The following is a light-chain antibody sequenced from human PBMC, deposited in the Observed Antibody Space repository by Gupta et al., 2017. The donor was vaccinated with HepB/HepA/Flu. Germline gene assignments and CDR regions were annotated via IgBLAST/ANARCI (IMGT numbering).Light chain of an antibody. CDR1: QSVSCSY. CDR3: QQYGSSPRT. CDR2: GAS. V-gene: IGKV3-20*01. J-gene: IGKJ4*02. Sequence: IVLTQSPGTLSLSPGVRATLSCRASQSVSCSYLSWYQQKPGQAPKLLIYGASSRASGIPERFSGSGFGTNFTLTISSLQPEDFAVYYCQQYGSSPRTFGRGTKVDIK.